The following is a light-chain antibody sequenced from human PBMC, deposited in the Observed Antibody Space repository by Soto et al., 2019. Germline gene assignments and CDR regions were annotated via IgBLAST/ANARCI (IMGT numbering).Light chain of an antibody. J-gene: IGLJ2*01. V-gene: IGLV6-57*01. CDR1: SGSIASNY. CDR2: EDN. CDR3: QSYDSSHHVV. Sequence: NFMLTQPHSVSASPGKTVTISCTRSSGSIASNYVQWYQQRPGSSPTTVIYEDNQRPSGVPDRFSGSIDSSSNSASLTISGLKTEDEADYHCQSYDSSHHVVFGRGTKLTVL.